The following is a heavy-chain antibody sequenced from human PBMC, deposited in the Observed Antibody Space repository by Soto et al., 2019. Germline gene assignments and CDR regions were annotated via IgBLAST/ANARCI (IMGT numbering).Heavy chain of an antibody. D-gene: IGHD3-10*01. J-gene: IGHJ4*02. CDR1: GGTFTSYA. CDR3: ARDGRNYYGSGTPGVFDY. Sequence: GASVKVSCKASGGTFTSYAMHWVRQAPGQRLEWMGWINAGNGNTKYSQKFQGRVTITRDTSASTAYMELSSLRSEDTAVYYCARDGRNYYGSGTPGVFDYWGQGTLVTVSS. CDR2: INAGNGNT. V-gene: IGHV1-3*01.